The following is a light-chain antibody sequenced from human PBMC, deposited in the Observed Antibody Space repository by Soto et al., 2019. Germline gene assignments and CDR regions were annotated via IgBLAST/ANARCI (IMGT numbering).Light chain of an antibody. CDR3: PHYTTWDPQT. CDR2: DAS. Sequence: DIQMTQSPSTLSASIGDRVTITCRASQTVSGWLAWYQQKPGKAPKLLIYDASTLEGGVPSRFSGSGFGSEFTLTISSLQPDDFTTSAGPHYTTWDPQTFGQENKVEI. CDR1: QTVSGW. V-gene: IGKV1-5*01. J-gene: IGKJ1*01.